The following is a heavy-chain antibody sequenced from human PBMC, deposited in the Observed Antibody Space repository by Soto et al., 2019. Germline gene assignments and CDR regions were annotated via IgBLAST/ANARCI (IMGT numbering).Heavy chain of an antibody. Sequence: QVRLVQSGAEVKRPGASVKVSCRASGYTFVDYALHWVRQAPGQGLEWVGWMNPKTGNIKSSHKFEDRVSITRDTATSTAYMELSGLRSEDTAVYFCTRGAVVAENWFDPWGQGTLVTVSS. CDR3: TRGAVVAENWFDP. D-gene: IGHD3-22*01. CDR2: MNPKTGNI. CDR1: GYTFVDYA. V-gene: IGHV1-3*01. J-gene: IGHJ5*02.